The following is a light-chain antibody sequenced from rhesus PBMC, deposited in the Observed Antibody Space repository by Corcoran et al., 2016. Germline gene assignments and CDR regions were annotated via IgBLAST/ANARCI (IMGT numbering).Light chain of an antibody. CDR1: QFISNW. CDR2: KAS. CDR3: QQYSRRPFI. Sequence: DIQMTQSPSSLSASVGDTVTITCRASQFISNWLAWYQQKQGKAPKLLIYKASSFQSGVPSRFSGSGSGTDFNITISRLQSEDFATYYGQQYSRRPFIVGTGTKLDIK. J-gene: IGKJ3*01. V-gene: IGKV1-22*01.